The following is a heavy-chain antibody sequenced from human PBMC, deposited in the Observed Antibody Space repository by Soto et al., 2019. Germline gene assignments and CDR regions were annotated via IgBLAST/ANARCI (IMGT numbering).Heavy chain of an antibody. CDR2: ISVSGSTT. V-gene: IGHV3-48*03. D-gene: IGHD3-3*01. J-gene: IGHJ6*02. CDR1: GFTFSIYE. Sequence: LRLSCAASGFTFSIYEMNWVRQAPGKGLEWVSYISVSGSTTYYADSVKGRFTISRDNAKNSLYLQMNSLRAEDTAVYYCARDAPSDDHWSGYSHGMDVWGQGTTVTVSS. CDR3: ARDAPSDDHWSGYSHGMDV.